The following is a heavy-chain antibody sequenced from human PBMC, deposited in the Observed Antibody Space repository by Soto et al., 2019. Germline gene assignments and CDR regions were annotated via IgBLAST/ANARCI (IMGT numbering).Heavy chain of an antibody. J-gene: IGHJ4*02. D-gene: IGHD3-10*01. CDR1: GFTFSSYG. Sequence: PGGSLRLSCAASGFTFSSYGMHWVRQAPGKGLEWVAVIWYDGSNKYYADSVKGRFTISRDNSKNTLYLQMNSLRAEDTAVYYCARDLWFGELFSDYWGQGTLVTVSS. CDR2: IWYDGSNK. CDR3: ARDLWFGELFSDY. V-gene: IGHV3-33*01.